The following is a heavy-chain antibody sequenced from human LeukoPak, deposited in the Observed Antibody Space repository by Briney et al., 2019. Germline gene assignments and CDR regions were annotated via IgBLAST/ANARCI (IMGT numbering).Heavy chain of an antibody. Sequence: GGSLRLSCAASGFTFSSYGMHWVRQAPGKGLEWVAVISYDGSNKYYADSVKGRFTISRDNSKNTLYLQMNSLRAEDTAVYYCARHIVATTGEDSFDPWGQGTLVTVSS. D-gene: IGHD5-12*01. CDR1: GFTFSSYG. CDR3: ARHIVATTGEDSFDP. V-gene: IGHV3-30*03. CDR2: ISYDGSNK. J-gene: IGHJ5*02.